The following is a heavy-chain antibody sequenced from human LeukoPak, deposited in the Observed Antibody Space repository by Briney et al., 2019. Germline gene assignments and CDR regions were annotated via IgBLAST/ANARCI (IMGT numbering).Heavy chain of an antibody. Sequence: GGSLRLSCAASGFTFSSYWMNWARQAPGKGLEWVASINHNGNVNYYVDSVKGRFTISRDNAKNSLYLQMSNLRAEDTAVYFCAKEGFGSWGQGTLVTVSS. CDR2: INHNGNVN. V-gene: IGHV3-7*03. J-gene: IGHJ4*02. CDR3: AKEGFGS. CDR1: GFTFSSYW.